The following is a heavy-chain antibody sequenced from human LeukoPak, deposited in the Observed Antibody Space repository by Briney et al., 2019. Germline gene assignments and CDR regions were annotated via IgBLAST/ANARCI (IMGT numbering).Heavy chain of an antibody. J-gene: IGHJ4*02. V-gene: IGHV3-23*01. Sequence: PGGSLRLSCAASGFTVSSNYMSWVRQAPGKGLEWVSAISGSGGSTYYADSVKGRFTISRDNSKNTLYLQMNSLRAEDTAVYYCAKASPYYDILTGYYEVHFDYWGQGTLVTVSS. D-gene: IGHD3-9*01. CDR3: AKASPYYDILTGYYEVHFDY. CDR1: GFTVSSNY. CDR2: ISGSGGST.